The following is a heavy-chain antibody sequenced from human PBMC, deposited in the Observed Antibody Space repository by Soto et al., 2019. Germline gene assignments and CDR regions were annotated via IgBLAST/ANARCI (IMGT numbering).Heavy chain of an antibody. CDR3: ARFPQTAIVGAAYFAY. CDR2: VIPILGIA. D-gene: IGHD1-26*01. CDR1: GGTFSSYI. J-gene: IGHJ4*02. V-gene: IGHV1-69*02. Sequence: QVQLVQSGAEVKKPGSSVKVSCKASGGTFSSYIISWVRQAPGQGLEWMGRVIPILGIANYAQKFQGRVTIXPEKSTSTAYMELRSLRSEDTAVYYCARFPQTAIVGAAYFAYWCQGTLVTVSS.